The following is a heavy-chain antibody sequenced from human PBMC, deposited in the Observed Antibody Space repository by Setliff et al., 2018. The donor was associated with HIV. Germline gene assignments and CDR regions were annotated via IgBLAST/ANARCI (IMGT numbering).Heavy chain of an antibody. CDR1: GFTFDDYT. J-gene: IGHJ4*02. D-gene: IGHD6-6*01. CDR2: ISWDGGNT. V-gene: IGHV3-43*01. Sequence: PGGSLRLSCAASGFTFDDYTMHWVRQAPGKGLEWVSIISWDGGNTYYADSVKGRFTISRDNSKNSPYLQMNSLRTEDTALYYCVKNIGGYSSSSVFDYWGQGTLVTVSS. CDR3: VKNIGGYSSSSVFDY.